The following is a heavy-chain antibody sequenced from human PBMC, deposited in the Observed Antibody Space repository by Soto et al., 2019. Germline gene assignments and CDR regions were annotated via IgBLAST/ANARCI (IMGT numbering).Heavy chain of an antibody. CDR3: ASRDPGTSVDY. D-gene: IGHD1-7*01. J-gene: IGHJ4*02. Sequence: SETLSLTCAVSGGSFTSNNWWTWVRQPPGQGLEWIGEIYRTGSTNYNPSLKSRVTISLDKSENQFSLKVTSLTAADTTVYYCASRDPGTSVDYWGQGTLVTVSS. CDR2: IYRTGST. CDR1: GGSFTSNNW. V-gene: IGHV4-4*02.